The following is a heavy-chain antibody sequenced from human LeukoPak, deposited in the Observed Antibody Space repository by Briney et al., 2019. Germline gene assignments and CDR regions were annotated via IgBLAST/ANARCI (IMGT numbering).Heavy chain of an antibody. V-gene: IGHV3-23*01. CDR3: AKDGGVWFGESNDY. CDR1: GFTFSSYG. CDR2: ISGSGGST. D-gene: IGHD3-10*01. Sequence: PGGSLRLSCAASGFTFSSYGMSWVRQAPGKGLEWVSAISGSGGSTYYADSVKGRFTISRDNFKNTLCLQMNSLRAEDTAVYYCAKDGGVWFGESNDYWGQGTLVTVSS. J-gene: IGHJ4*02.